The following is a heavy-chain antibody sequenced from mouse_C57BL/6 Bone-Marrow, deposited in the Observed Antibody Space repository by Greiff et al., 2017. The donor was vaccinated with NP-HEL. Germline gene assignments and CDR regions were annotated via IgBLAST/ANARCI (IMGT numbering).Heavy chain of an antibody. CDR2: IYPRSGNT. J-gene: IGHJ3*01. CDR3: ARGRLRAGWVTTGD. Sequence: QVQLQQSGAELARPGASVKLSCKASGYTFTSYGISWVKQRTGQGLEWIGEIYPRSGNTYYNEKFKGKATLTADKSSSTAYMELRSLTSEDSAVYFCARGRLRAGWVTTGDWGQGTLVTVSA. V-gene: IGHV1-81*01. D-gene: IGHD2-2*01. CDR1: GYTFTSYG.